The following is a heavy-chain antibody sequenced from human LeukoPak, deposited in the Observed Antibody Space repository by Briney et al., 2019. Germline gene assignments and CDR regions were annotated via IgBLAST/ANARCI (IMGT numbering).Heavy chain of an antibody. CDR1: GFTFSNYS. J-gene: IGHJ4*02. Sequence: GGSLRLSCVVSGFTFSNYSMNWVRQAPGKGLEWVSYISSSSNTIYYADSVKGRFTISRDNAKNSLYLQMNSLRDEDTALYYCVTDTSMGGLFDYWGQGTLVTVSS. CDR3: VTDTSMGGLFDY. CDR2: ISSSSNTI. D-gene: IGHD5-18*01. V-gene: IGHV3-48*02.